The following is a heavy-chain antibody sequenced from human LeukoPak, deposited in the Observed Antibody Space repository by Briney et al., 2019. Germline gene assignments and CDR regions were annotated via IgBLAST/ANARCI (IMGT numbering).Heavy chain of an antibody. CDR2: ISYDGNNK. J-gene: IGHJ4*02. Sequence: PGGSLRLSCAASAFTFSNYDMHWVSRAPGKGLEWVSLISYDGNNKYYADSVKGRFTISRDNPKNTLYLQMSSLRAEDTAVYYCAKEGPRYYFHYWGQGALVTVSS. CDR1: AFTFSNYD. V-gene: IGHV3-30*18. CDR3: AKEGPRYYFHY.